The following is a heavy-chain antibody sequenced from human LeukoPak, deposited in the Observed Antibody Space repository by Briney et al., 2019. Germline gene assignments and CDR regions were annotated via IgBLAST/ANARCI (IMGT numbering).Heavy chain of an antibody. V-gene: IGHV4-31*03. CDR3: ARVYSYGSYYFDY. J-gene: IGHJ4*02. D-gene: IGHD5-18*01. CDR1: GGSISSGGYY. CDR2: IYYSGST. Sequence: SETLSLTCTVSGGSISSGGYYWSWIRQHPGKGLEWIGYIYYSGSTYYNPSLKSRVTISVDTSKNQFSLKLSCVTAADTAVYYCARVYSYGSYYFDYRGQGTLVTVSS.